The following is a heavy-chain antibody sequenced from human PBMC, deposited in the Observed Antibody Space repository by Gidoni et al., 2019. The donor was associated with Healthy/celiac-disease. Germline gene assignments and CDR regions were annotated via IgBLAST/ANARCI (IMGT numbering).Heavy chain of an antibody. D-gene: IGHD6-13*01. CDR1: GFSFSSYG. V-gene: IGHV3-33*01. CDR2: IWYDGSNK. Sequence: VQLVESGGGVVQPGRSLRLSCAASGFSFSSYGMHWVRQAPGKGREWVAVIWYDGSNKYYADSVKGRFTISRDNSKNTLYLQMNSLRAEDTAVYYCAREVIAAAGIGDYWGQGTLVTVSS. CDR3: AREVIAAAGIGDY. J-gene: IGHJ4*02.